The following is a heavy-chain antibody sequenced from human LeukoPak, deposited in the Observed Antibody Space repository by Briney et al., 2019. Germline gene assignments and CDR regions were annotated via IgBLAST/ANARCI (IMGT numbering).Heavy chain of an antibody. CDR2: IYHSGST. J-gene: IGHJ5*02. V-gene: IGHV4-38-2*02. CDR1: GFSITSGFY. Sequence: PSETLSLTCTVSGFSITSGFYWGWIRQPPGKGLEWIGSIYHSGSTYYNPSLKSRVTISVDTSKNQFFLKLNSVTAADTAMYYCAASKGSYNWFDPWGQGTLVTVSS. CDR3: AASKGSYNWFDP.